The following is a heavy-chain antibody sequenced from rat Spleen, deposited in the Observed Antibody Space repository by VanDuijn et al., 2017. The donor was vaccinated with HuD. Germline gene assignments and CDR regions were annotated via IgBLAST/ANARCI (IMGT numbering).Heavy chain of an antibody. CDR3: ATGPRILRLDWFAY. D-gene: IGHD1-6*01. Sequence: EVQLVESGGGLVQPGRSLKLSCAASGLTFSNYDMAWVRQAPTKGLEWVASISPSGGTTYYRDSVKGRFTISRNNAKSTLYLQMDSLRSEDTATYYCATGPRILRLDWFAYWGQGTLVTVSS. J-gene: IGHJ3*01. V-gene: IGHV5-25*01. CDR2: ISPSGGTT. CDR1: GLTFSNYD.